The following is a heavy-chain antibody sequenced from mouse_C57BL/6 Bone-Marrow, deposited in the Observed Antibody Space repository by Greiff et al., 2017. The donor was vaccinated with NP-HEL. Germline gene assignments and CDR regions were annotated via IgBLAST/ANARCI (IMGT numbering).Heavy chain of an antibody. D-gene: IGHD2-3*01. CDR1: GFTFSSYA. V-gene: IGHV5-4*01. CDR2: ISDGGSYT. Sequence: EVQLVESGGGLVKPGGSLKLSCAASGFTFSSYAMSWVRQTPAKRLEWVATISDGGSYTYYPDNVKGRFTISRDNAKNNLYLQMSHLESEDTAMFYCARLAYDDYFYWGQGTTLTVSS. J-gene: IGHJ2*01. CDR3: ARLAYDDYFY.